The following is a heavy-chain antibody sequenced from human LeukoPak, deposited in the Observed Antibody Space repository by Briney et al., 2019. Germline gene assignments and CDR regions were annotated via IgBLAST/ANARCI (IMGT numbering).Heavy chain of an antibody. D-gene: IGHD3-10*01. J-gene: IGHJ5*02. Sequence: SETLSLTCTVSGGSISGHHWSWIRQPAGKGLEWIGRIYSSGSTDYNPSLKSRVTMSVDTSKNQFSLKLSSVTAADTAVYYCARAYHYGSGGFDPWGQGTLVTASS. CDR1: GGSISGHH. CDR3: ARAYHYGSGGFDP. CDR2: IYSSGST. V-gene: IGHV4-4*07.